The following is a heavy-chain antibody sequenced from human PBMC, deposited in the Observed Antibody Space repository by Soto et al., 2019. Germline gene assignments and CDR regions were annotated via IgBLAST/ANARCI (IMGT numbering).Heavy chain of an antibody. D-gene: IGHD3-22*01. V-gene: IGHV4-59*01. CDR3: ARWTYYYDSSGYYNWFDP. CDR2: IYYSGST. CDR1: GGSISSYY. J-gene: IGHJ5*02. Sequence: SETLSLTCTVSGGSISSYYWSWIRQPPGKGLEWIGYIYYSGSTNYNPSLKSRVTISVDTSKNQFSLKLSSVTAADTAVYYCARWTYYYDSSGYYNWFDPWGQGTLVTV.